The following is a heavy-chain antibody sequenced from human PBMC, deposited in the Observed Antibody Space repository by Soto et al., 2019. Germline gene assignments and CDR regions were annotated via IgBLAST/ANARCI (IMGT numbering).Heavy chain of an antibody. V-gene: IGHV1-18*01. CDR2: ISAYNGNT. J-gene: IGHJ3*02. CDR3: ARRPNIVATIIGYPAMAHAFDI. D-gene: IGHD5-12*01. Sequence: QVQLVQSGAEVKKPGASVKVSCKASGYTFTSYGISWVRQAPGQGLEWMGWISAYNGNTNYAQKLQGRVTMTTDTSTSTAYMELRSLRSDDPAVYYCARRPNIVATIIGYPAMAHAFDIWGQGTMVTVSS. CDR1: GYTFTSYG.